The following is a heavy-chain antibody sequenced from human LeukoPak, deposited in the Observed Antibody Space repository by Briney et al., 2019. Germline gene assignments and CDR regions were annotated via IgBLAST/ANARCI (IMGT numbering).Heavy chain of an antibody. Sequence: SETLSLTCAVSGGSISSSNWWSWVRQPPGKGLEWIGEIYHSGSTNYNPSLKSRVTISVDKSNSQFSLNLSSVTAADTAVYYCARKGYTYGSFNYWGQGTLVTVSS. D-gene: IGHD5-18*01. CDR1: GGSISSSNW. CDR2: IYHSGST. J-gene: IGHJ4*02. CDR3: ARKGYTYGSFNY. V-gene: IGHV4-4*02.